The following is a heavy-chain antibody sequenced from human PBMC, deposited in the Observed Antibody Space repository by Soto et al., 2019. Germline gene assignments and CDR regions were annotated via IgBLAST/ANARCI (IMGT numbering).Heavy chain of an antibody. Sequence: SYEMNWVRQAPGKGLEWFSYISSSGSTIYYADSVKGRFTISRDNAKNSLYLQMNSLRAEDTAVYYCARTAITMVRGVLNYFDYWGQGTLVTVSS. CDR2: ISSSGSTI. CDR1: SYE. CDR3: ARTAITMVRGVLNYFDY. V-gene: IGHV3-48*03. D-gene: IGHD3-10*01. J-gene: IGHJ4*02.